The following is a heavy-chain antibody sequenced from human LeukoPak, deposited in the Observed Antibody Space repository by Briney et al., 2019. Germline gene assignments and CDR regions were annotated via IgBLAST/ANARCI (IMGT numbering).Heavy chain of an antibody. CDR3: AKAPVTSCRGAYCYPFDS. J-gene: IGHJ4*02. CDR2: TSSSDAGT. D-gene: IGHD2-21*01. V-gene: IGHV3-23*01. CDR1: GFTLSTYA. Sequence: GGSLRLSCAASGFTLSTYAMSWVRQTPGKGLEWVAATSSSDAGTYHADSVGGRFTISRDNSKNTLYLQMNSLRAEDAAVYFCAKAPVTSCRGAYCYPFDSWGQGTLVTVSS.